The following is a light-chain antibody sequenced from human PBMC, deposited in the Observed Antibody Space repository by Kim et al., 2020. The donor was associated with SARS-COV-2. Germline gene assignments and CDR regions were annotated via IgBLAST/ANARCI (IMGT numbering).Light chain of an antibody. CDR2: YDS. CDR3: QVWDSSSDHRV. V-gene: IGLV3-21*04. CDR1: NVGSKS. J-gene: IGLJ3*02. Sequence: APVKAARITCEGNNVGSKSVQCYQQKPGQAPVLVIYYDSDRPSGIPERFSGSNSGNTATLTISRVEAGDEADYYCQVWDSSSDHRVFGGGTQLTVL.